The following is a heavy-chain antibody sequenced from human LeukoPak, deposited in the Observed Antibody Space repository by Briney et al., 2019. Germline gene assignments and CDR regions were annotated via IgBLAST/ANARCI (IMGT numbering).Heavy chain of an antibody. CDR2: IKSETHGGTT. CDR1: GFTFSNTC. J-gene: IGHJ4*02. Sequence: GGSLRLSCAASGFTFSNTCMTWVRQAPGKGLEWVGRIKSETHGGTTDYAAPVKGRFTIARDDSENTLDLHLNSLKTEDTAVYYCTTATFDSWGQGTLVTVSS. V-gene: IGHV3-15*01. CDR3: TTATFDS.